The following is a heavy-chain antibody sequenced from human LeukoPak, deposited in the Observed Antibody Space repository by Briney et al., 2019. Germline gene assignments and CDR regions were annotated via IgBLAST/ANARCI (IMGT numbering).Heavy chain of an antibody. CDR1: GFTLSTYS. D-gene: IGHD3-10*01. CDR2: ISGSGGST. V-gene: IGHV3-23*01. CDR3: ARVTYGSGTYGAFDY. J-gene: IGHJ4*02. Sequence: GGSLRLSCTASGFTLSTYSMNWVRQAPGKGLEWVSAISGSGGSTYYADSVKGRFTISRDNSKNTLYLQMNSLRAEDTAVYYCARVTYGSGTYGAFDYWGQGTLVTVSS.